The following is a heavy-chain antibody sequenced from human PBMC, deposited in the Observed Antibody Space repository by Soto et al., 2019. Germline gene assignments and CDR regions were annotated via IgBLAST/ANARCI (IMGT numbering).Heavy chain of an antibody. CDR1: GSTFTXSA. J-gene: IGHJ3*02. CDR2: IVVGSGNT. V-gene: IGHV1-58*01. Sequence: ASVKVSCKASGSTFTXSAVQWVRQARGQRLEWIGWIVVGSGNTNYAQKFQERVTITRDMSTSTAYMELSSLRSEDTAVYYCAADRGYYDSSGYYWMRDAFDIWGQGTLVTVS. CDR3: AADRGYYDSSGYYWMRDAFDI. D-gene: IGHD3-22*01.